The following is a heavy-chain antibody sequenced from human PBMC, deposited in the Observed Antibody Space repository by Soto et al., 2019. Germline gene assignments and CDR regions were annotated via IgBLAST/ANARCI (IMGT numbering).Heavy chain of an antibody. Sequence: EVQLLESGGGLVQPGGSLTVSCAASGFTFGAHPMSWVRLAPVKGLEWVSTISGYGGSTYYPDSLKGRCIISRDNSKNTLYLHINTLRAEDTAIYFCAKHRTTVTTSFEYWGQGSLVSVSS. J-gene: IGHJ4*02. V-gene: IGHV3-23*01. CDR1: GFTFGAHP. CDR2: ISGYGGST. D-gene: IGHD4-17*01. CDR3: AKHRTTVTTSFEY.